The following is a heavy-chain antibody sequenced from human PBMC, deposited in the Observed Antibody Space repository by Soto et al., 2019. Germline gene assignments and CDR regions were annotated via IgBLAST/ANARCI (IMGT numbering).Heavy chain of an antibody. D-gene: IGHD6-13*01. CDR2: INHSGST. CDR3: ARGRKDYSSSWYVD. CDR1: GGSFSGYY. Sequence: QVQLQQWGAGLLKPSETLSLTSAVYGGSFSGYYWSWIRQPPGKGLEWIGEINHSGSTNYNPSLKSRVTILVDTSKNQFSLKLSSVTAADTAVYYCARGRKDYSSSWYVDWGQGTLVTVSS. J-gene: IGHJ4*02. V-gene: IGHV4-34*01.